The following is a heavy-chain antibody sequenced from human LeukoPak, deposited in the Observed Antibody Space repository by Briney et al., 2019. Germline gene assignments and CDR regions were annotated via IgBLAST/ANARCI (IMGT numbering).Heavy chain of an antibody. V-gene: IGHV3-23*01. J-gene: IGHJ4*02. CDR1: GFTFSSYA. Sequence: GGSLRLSCAASGFTFSSYAMSWVRQAPGKGLEWVSGITGSGSTTYYADSVKGRFTISRDNSKNTLYLQMNSLKTEDTAVYYCTTDYYDYVWGSYRPDYWGQGTLVTVSS. D-gene: IGHD3-16*02. CDR3: TTDYYDYVWGSYRPDY. CDR2: ITGSGSTT.